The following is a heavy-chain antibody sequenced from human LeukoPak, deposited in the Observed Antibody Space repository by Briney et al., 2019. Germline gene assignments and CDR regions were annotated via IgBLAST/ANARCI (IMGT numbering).Heavy chain of an antibody. CDR2: ISYDGRNK. V-gene: IGHV3-30-3*01. CDR1: GFTFSSYA. Sequence: GGSLRLSCAASGFTFSSYAMHWVRQAPGKGLEWVAVISYDGRNKYYADSVKGRFTISRDNSKNTLYLQMNSLRAEDTAVYYCARDSYHMVRGVIRWYYYYGMDVWGQGSTVTVSS. CDR3: ARDSYHMVRGVIRWYYYYGMDV. D-gene: IGHD3-10*01. J-gene: IGHJ6*02.